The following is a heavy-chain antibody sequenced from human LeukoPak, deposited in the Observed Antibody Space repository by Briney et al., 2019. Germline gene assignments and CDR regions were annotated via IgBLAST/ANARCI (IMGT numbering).Heavy chain of an antibody. J-gene: IGHJ4*02. V-gene: IGHV3-7*01. CDR3: ARGTAVAGTRGY. CDR1: GFTFSNYW. D-gene: IGHD6-19*01. Sequence: PGGSLRLSCAASGFTFSNYWMSWVRQAPGKGLEWVANIKEDGSDKYYVDSVKGRFTIPRDNAKNSLYLQMNSLRVEDTAVYYCARGTAVAGTRGYWGQGTLVTVSS. CDR2: IKEDGSDK.